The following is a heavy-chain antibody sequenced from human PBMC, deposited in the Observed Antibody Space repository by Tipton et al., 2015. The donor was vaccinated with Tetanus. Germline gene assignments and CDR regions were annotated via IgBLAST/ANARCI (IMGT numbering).Heavy chain of an antibody. V-gene: IGHV4-39*01. CDR3: ARQADNWFDP. CDR1: GGSITSGSYY. Sequence: TLSLTCSVSGGSITSGSYYWGWIRQPPGKGLEWIGNIYYSGTTYYNSPLKSRVTISLGTSKNQFSLRMTSVTAADTAVYYCARQADNWFDPWGQGTLVAVSS. CDR2: IYYSGTT. J-gene: IGHJ5*02.